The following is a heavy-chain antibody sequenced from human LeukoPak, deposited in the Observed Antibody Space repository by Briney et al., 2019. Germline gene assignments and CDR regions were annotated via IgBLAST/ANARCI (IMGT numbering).Heavy chain of an antibody. D-gene: IGHD5-18*01. Sequence: PGGSLRLSCAASGFTFTNAWMSWVRQAPGKGLEWVANIKQDGSEKYYVDSVKGRFIISRDNAKNSLYLHMNDLRAEDTAVYYCARDPGDRAIDRWFDPWGQGTLVTVSS. J-gene: IGHJ5*02. CDR2: IKQDGSEK. CDR1: GFTFTNAW. CDR3: ARDPGDRAIDRWFDP. V-gene: IGHV3-7*03.